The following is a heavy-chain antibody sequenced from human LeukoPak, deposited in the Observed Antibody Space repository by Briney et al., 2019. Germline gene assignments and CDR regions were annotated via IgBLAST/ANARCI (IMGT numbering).Heavy chain of an antibody. V-gene: IGHV3-30-3*01. Sequence: GGSLRLSCAASGFTFTRYSMHWVRQAPGKGLEWVAVISDDGSNKYYPDSVKGRFTISRDNSKNTLYLQTNSLRAEDTAVYYCAREEGDGYFDYWGQGTLVTVSS. J-gene: IGHJ4*02. CDR2: ISDDGSNK. CDR3: AREEGDGYFDY. CDR1: GFTFTRYS.